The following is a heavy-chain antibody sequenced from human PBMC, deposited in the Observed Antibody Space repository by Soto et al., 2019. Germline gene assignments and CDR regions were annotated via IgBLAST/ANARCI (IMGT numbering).Heavy chain of an antibody. Sequence: VGSLRLSCEASGFTFSNFGMSWVRQAPGKGLEWVSGLTGNGGTTYYADSVKGRFTISRDNSKNTLSLQMDSLRVDDTAVYYCARGGQYQQPYQFDFCGQQPLVTVSS. D-gene: IGHD2-2*01. CDR1: GFTFSNFG. CDR2: LTGNGGTT. CDR3: ARGGQYQQPYQFDF. J-gene: IGHJ4*02. V-gene: IGHV3-23*01.